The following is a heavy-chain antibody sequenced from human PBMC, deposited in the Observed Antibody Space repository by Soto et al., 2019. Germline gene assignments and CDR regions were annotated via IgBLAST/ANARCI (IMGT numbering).Heavy chain of an antibody. CDR2: INGGNGNT. J-gene: IGHJ4*02. Sequence: ASVKVSCKASAYTLTSYTMHWVRQAPGQRLEWMGWINGGNGNTKYSQKFQGRVTITRDTSASTAYMELSSLRSDDTAVYYCARELQGLYYFDYWGQGTLVTVSS. CDR3: ARELQGLYYFDY. D-gene: IGHD4-4*01. CDR1: AYTLTSYT. V-gene: IGHV1-3*01.